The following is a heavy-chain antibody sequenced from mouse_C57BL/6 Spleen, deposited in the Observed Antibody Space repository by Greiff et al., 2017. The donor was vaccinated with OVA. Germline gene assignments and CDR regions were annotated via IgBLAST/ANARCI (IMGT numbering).Heavy chain of an antibody. D-gene: IGHD2-4*01. J-gene: IGHJ3*01. CDR2: ISSGGDYI. CDR1: GFTFSSYA. CDR3: TRDLDYDGAY. V-gene: IGHV5-9-1*02. Sequence: EVMLVESGEGLVKPGGSLKLSCAASGFTFSSYAMSWVRQTPEKRLEWVAYISSGGDYIYYADTVKGRFTISRDNARNTLYLQMSSLKSEDTAMYYCTRDLDYDGAYWGQGTLVTVSA.